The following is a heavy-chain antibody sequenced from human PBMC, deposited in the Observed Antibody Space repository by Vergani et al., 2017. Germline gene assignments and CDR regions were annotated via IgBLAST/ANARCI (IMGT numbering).Heavy chain of an antibody. CDR2: INPSGGST. CDR3: ARDPTYYYDSSGPKAGMDV. V-gene: IGHV1-46*01. CDR1: GYTFTSYY. J-gene: IGHJ6*02. Sequence: QVQLVQSGAEVKKPGASVKVSCKASGYTFTSYYMHWVRQAPGQGLEWMGIINPSGGSTSYAQKFQGRVTMTRDTSTITVYMELSSLRSEDTAVDYCARDPTYYYDSSGPKAGMDVWGQGTTVTVSS. D-gene: IGHD3-22*01.